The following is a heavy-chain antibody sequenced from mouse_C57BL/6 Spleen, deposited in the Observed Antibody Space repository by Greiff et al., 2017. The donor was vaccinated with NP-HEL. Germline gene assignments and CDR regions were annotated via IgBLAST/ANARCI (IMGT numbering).Heavy chain of an antibody. CDR1: GYTFTDYY. D-gene: IGHD2-4*01. CDR3: ARGRDYDGSIFDY. Sequence: QVHVKQSGAELVRPGASVKLSCKASGYTFTDYYINWVKQRPGQGLEWIARIYPGSGNTYYNEKFKGKATLTAEKSSSTAYMQLSSLTSEDSAVYFCARGRDYDGSIFDYWGQGTTLTVSS. V-gene: IGHV1-76*01. CDR2: IYPGSGNT. J-gene: IGHJ2*01.